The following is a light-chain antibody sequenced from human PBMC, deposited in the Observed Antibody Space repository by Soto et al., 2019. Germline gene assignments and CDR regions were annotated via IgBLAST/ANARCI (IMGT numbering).Light chain of an antibody. V-gene: IGLV2-14*01. CDR3: SSYTSRSIVV. Sequence: QSALTQPASVSGSPGQSSTISCTGTSSDIGGYDYVSWYRQHPGKAPKLLIYEVIHRPSGVSNRFAGSKSGNTASLTISGLQADDEADYYCSSYTSRSIVVVGGGTKVTVL. J-gene: IGLJ2*01. CDR2: EVI. CDR1: SSDIGGYDY.